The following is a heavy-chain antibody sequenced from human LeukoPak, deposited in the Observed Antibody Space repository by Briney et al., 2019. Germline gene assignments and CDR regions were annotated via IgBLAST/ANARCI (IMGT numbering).Heavy chain of an antibody. CDR2: ISDSGGST. CDR3: AKSARTTLYDGMDF. J-gene: IGHJ4*02. V-gene: IGHV3-23*01. D-gene: IGHD5/OR15-5a*01. CDR1: GFTFSSYA. Sequence: GGSLRLSRAASGFTFSSYAMSWVRQAPGKGLEWFSAISDSGGSTYYADSVKGRFTISRDNSKNTLYLQMNSLRAEDTAVYYCAKSARTTLYDGMDFWGQGTLVTVSS.